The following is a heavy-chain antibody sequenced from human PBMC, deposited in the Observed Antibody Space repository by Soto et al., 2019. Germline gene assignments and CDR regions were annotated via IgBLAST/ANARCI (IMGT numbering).Heavy chain of an antibody. CDR2: FYYSGST. V-gene: IGHV4-39*01. CDR3: AKHPFNPLVTPYWYFDI. D-gene: IGHD4-4*01. CDR1: GDSISRSAYY. Sequence: QLQLQESGPGRVKTSETLSLTCTVSGDSISRSAYYWGWIRQFPGKGLEWIGSFYYSGSTYFNPSLKRRVTISADTSRNQLSLRLSSVTATDTATYYCAKHPFNPLVTPYWYFDIWGRGTLVTVSS. J-gene: IGHJ2*01.